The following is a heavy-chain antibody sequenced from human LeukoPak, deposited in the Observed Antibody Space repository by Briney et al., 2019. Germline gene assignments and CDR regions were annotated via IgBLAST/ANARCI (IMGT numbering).Heavy chain of an antibody. V-gene: IGHV4-61*02. J-gene: IGHJ4*02. Sequence: SQTLSLSCTVSGGSISSGSYYWSWIRQPAGKGPEWIGRIYTSGSTNYNPSLKSRVTISVDTSKNQFSLKLSSVTAADTAVYYCAREYYYDISGSPGVDYWGQGTLVTVSS. D-gene: IGHD3-22*01. CDR2: IYTSGST. CDR3: AREYYYDISGSPGVDY. CDR1: GGSISSGSYY.